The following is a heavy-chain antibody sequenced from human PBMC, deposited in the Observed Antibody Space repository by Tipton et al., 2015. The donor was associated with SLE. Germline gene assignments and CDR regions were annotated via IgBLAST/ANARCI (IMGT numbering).Heavy chain of an antibody. V-gene: IGHV4-39*07. J-gene: IGHJ6*02. Sequence: TPSLTCTVSGGSISSSSYYWGCIRQPPGKGLEWIGEINHSGSTNYNPSLKSRVTISVDTSKNQFSLKLSSVTAADTAVYYCARGRGSSSMGPYGMDVWGQGTTVTVSS. D-gene: IGHD6-6*01. CDR3: ARGRGSSSMGPYGMDV. CDR1: GGSISSSSYY. CDR2: INHSGST.